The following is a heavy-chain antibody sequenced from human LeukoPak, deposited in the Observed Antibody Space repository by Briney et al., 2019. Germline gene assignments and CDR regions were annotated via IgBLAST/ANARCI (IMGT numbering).Heavy chain of an antibody. Sequence: GASVKVSCKASGFTFTSSAVQWVRQARGQRLEWIGWIVVGSGNTNYAQKFQERVTITRDMSTSTAYMELSSLRSEDTAVYYCAADPATIFGVVILPGWYFDLWGRGTLVTVSS. CDR1: GFTFTSSA. CDR3: AADPATIFGVVILPGWYFDL. V-gene: IGHV1-58*01. J-gene: IGHJ2*01. CDR2: IVVGSGNT. D-gene: IGHD3-3*01.